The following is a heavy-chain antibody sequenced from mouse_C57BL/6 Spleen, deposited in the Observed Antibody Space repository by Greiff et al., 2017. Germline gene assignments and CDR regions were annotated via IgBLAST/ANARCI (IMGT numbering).Heavy chain of an antibody. Sequence: VQLQQPGAELVKPGASVKMSCKASGYTFTSYWITWVKQRPGQGLEWIGDIYPGSGSTNYNEKFKSKATLTVDTASSTAYMQLSRLTSEDSAVYYCARLSLSAQATDYWGQGTTLTVSS. CDR3: ARLSLSAQATDY. CDR1: GYTFTSYW. V-gene: IGHV1-55*01. J-gene: IGHJ2*01. D-gene: IGHD3-2*02. CDR2: IYPGSGST.